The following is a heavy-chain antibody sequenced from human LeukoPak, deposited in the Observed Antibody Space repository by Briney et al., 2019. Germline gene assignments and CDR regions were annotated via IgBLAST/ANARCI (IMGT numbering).Heavy chain of an antibody. CDR3: ARVTCSGGSCYPDH. Sequence: IYYSGTTNHIPSLKSRVTISADTSTNQFSLNLSSVTAADTAVYYCARVTCSGGSCYPDHWGQGTLVTVSS. D-gene: IGHD2-15*01. V-gene: IGHV4-59*01. J-gene: IGHJ4*02. CDR2: IYYSGTT.